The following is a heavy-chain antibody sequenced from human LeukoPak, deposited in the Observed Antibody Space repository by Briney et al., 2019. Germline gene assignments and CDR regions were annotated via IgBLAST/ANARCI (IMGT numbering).Heavy chain of an antibody. Sequence: VGSLRLSSAASGFSFSDYWMSWGRQAPGKGLEWAANIKPDGSEKYYVDSVRGRFTLSRDNVKKSLFLQMNSLRAEDTAVYYCLRDTGCRTTNCWFYFDYWGQGTLVTVSS. CDR2: IKPDGSEK. D-gene: IGHD2-2*01. J-gene: IGHJ4*02. CDR3: LRDTGCRTTNCWFYFDY. V-gene: IGHV3-7*01. CDR1: GFSFSDYW.